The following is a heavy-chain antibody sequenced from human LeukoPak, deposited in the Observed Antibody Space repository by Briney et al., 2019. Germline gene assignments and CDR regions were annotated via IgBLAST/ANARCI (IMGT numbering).Heavy chain of an antibody. CDR1: GFTFSSSW. D-gene: IGHD2-21*01. J-gene: IGHJ4*02. CDR3: VKGGWCDD. V-gene: IGHV3-7*01. CDR2: ISPDGSVE. Sequence: GGSLRLSCVASGFTFSSSWMTWVRQAPGKGLEWVANISPDGSVEHYVDSVKGRFDVSRKNAKNSLYLQMNGLTGEDTAVYYCVKGGWCDDWGQGALVTVSS.